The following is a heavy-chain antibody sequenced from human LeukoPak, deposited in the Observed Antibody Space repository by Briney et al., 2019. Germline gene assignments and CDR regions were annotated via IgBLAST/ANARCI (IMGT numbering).Heavy chain of an antibody. J-gene: IGHJ4*02. CDR3: ARAPGLVSYYDSSGYYYSGDFDY. CDR2: MNPNSGNT. CDR1: GYTFTSYD. D-gene: IGHD3-22*01. Sequence: ASVKVSCKASGYTFTSYDINWVRQATGQGLGWMGWMNPNSGNTGYAQKFQGRVTMTRNTSISTAYMELSSLRSEDTAVYYCARAPGLVSYYDSSGYYYSGDFDYWGQGTLVTVSS. V-gene: IGHV1-8*01.